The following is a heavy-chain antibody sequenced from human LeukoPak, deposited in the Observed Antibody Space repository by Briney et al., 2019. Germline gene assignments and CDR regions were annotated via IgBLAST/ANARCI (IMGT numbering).Heavy chain of an antibody. CDR2: INTDGSST. CDR1: GFTFSTSW. V-gene: IGHV3-74*01. D-gene: IGHD6-19*01. J-gene: IGHJ4*02. CDR3: ARDRGGSGPTTTDY. Sequence: GGSLRLSCAASGFTFSTSWMHWVRQVPGKGLAWVSRINTDGSSTIYADSVMGRFTISRDNAKNTLYLQMNSLRAEDTAVYYCARDRGGSGPTTTDYWGQGTLVTVSS.